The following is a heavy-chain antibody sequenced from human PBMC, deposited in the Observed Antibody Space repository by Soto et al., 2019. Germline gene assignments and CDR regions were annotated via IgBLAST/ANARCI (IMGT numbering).Heavy chain of an antibody. CDR1: GDSISSINNY. CDR2: ISYSGTT. Sequence: SETLSLTCTVSGDSISSINNYWSWTRQPPGEGLEWIGFISYSGTTSYSPSLKSRVAISLDTSKNQFSLSLNFVTAADTAVYYCARGRGYSYGLDPWGQGSLVTVSS. D-gene: IGHD5-18*01. CDR3: ARGRGYSYGLDP. J-gene: IGHJ5*02. V-gene: IGHV4-30-4*01.